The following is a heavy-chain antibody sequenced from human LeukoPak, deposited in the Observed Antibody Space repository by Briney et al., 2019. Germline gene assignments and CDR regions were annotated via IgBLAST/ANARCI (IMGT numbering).Heavy chain of an antibody. Sequence: GGSLRLSCAASGFTFSPYAMNWVRQAPGKGLEWVSTISGGGGSTYYADSVKGRFTISRDNSKNTVYLQMNSLRAEDTAVYYCAKGGARHAVYYYDCWGQATLVTVSS. D-gene: IGHD2-8*01. CDR3: AKGGARHAVYYYDC. J-gene: IGHJ4*02. V-gene: IGHV3-23*01. CDR2: ISGGGGST. CDR1: GFTFSPYA.